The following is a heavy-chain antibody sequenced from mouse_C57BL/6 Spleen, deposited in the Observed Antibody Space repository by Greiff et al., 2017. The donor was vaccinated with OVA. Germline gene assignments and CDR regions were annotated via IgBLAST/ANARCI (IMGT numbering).Heavy chain of an antibody. CDR1: GYTFTDYN. V-gene: IGHV1-18*01. J-gene: IGHJ4*01. CDR3: ARSQPLYYYGSSYVRAMDY. CDR2: INPNNGGT. D-gene: IGHD1-1*01. Sequence: VQLKESGPELVKPGASVKIPCKASGYTFTDYNMDWVKQSHGKSLEWIGDINPNNGGTIYNQKFKGKATLTVDKSSSTAYMELRSLTSEDTAVYYCARSQPLYYYGSSYVRAMDYWGQGTSVTVSS.